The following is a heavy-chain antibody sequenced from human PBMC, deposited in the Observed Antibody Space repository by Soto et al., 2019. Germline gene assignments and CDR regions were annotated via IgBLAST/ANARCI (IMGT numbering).Heavy chain of an antibody. D-gene: IGHD6-6*01. V-gene: IGHV3-21*01. CDR1: VFTFSSYT. CDR3: ARLAARTDAFDL. J-gene: IGHJ3*01. CDR2: ISSSSALM. Sequence: PGGSLRLSCAASVFTFSSYTVNWVRQAPGGGLEWVSSISSSSALMYYTDSVKGRFNISRDNAKNSLYLQMNSLRAEDTAVYYCARLAARTDAFDLWGQGTMVTVSS.